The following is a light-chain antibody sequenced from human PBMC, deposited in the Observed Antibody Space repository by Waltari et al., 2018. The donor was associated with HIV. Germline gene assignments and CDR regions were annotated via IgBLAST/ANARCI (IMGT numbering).Light chain of an antibody. J-gene: IGLJ3*02. V-gene: IGLV1-47*01. CDR2: RNN. CDR3: AAWDDSLSGQV. Sequence: QSVLTQPPSASGTPGQRVTLPCSGSSSNIGSNYVSWYQQLPGTAPKLLIYRNNQRPSGVPDRFSGSKSGTSASLAISGLRSEDEADYYCAAWDDSLSGQVFGGGTKLTVL. CDR1: SSNIGSNY.